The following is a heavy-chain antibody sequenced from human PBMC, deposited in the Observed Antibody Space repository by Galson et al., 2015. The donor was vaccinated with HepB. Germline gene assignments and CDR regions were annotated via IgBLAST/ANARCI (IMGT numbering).Heavy chain of an antibody. CDR2: ISYDGSNK. CDR3: ARGRDGYNSRYFDL. V-gene: IGHV3-30-3*01. CDR1: GFTFSSYA. Sequence: SLRLSCAASGFTFSSYAMHWVRQAPGKGLEWVAVISYDGSNKYYADSVKGRFTISRDNSKNTLYLQMNSLRAEDTAVYYCARGRDGYNSRYFDLWGRGTLVTVSS. J-gene: IGHJ2*01. D-gene: IGHD5-24*01.